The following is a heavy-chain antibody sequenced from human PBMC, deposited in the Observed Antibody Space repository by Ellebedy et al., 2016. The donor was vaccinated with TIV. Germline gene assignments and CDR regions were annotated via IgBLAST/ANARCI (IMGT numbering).Heavy chain of an antibody. CDR3: ARHVVAAASPMTYDAFDI. CDR1: GGSISSSSYY. J-gene: IGHJ3*02. V-gene: IGHV4-39*01. CDR2: IYYSGST. Sequence: MPSETLSLTCTVSGGSISSSSYYWGWIRQPPGKGLERIGRIYYSGSTYYNPSLKSRVTISVDTSKNQFSLKLSSVTAADTAVYYCARHVVAAASPMTYDAFDIWGQGTMVTVSS. D-gene: IGHD6-13*01.